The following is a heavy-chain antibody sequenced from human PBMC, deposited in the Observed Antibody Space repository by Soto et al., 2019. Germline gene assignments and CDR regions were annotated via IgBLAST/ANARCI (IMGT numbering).Heavy chain of an antibody. Sequence: PSETLSLTCAVYGGSFSGYYWSWIRQPPGKGLECIGEINHSGSTNYNPSLKSRVTISVDTSKNQFSLKLSSVTAADTAVYYCARFYGSGSYPTRYYYYYGMDVWGQGTTVTVSS. V-gene: IGHV4-34*01. CDR1: GGSFSGYY. D-gene: IGHD3-10*01. CDR2: INHSGST. CDR3: ARFYGSGSYPTRYYYYYGMDV. J-gene: IGHJ6*02.